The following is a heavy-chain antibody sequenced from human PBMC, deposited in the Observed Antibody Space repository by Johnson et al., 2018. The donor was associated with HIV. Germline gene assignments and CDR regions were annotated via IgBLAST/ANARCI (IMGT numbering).Heavy chain of an antibody. V-gene: IGHV3-30-3*01. D-gene: IGHD5-24*01. CDR2: ISYDGSNK. Sequence: QVQLVESGGGVVQPGGSLRLSCAASGFTFSSYAMHWVRQAPGKGLEWVAVISYDGSNKYYADSVKGRFTISRDNSNNTLYLQMNSLRAEDTAVYYCARACRDGYTCDAFDIWGQGTLVTVSS. CDR3: ARACRDGYTCDAFDI. CDR1: GFTFSSYA. J-gene: IGHJ3*02.